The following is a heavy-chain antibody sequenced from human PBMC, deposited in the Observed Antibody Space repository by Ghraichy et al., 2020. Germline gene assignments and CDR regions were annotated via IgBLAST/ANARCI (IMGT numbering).Heavy chain of an antibody. D-gene: IGHD1-1*01. CDR1: GFSISSGYY. J-gene: IGHJ4*02. CDR3: ARDQWRGGGENDRGY. Sequence: SETLSLTCTVSGFSISSGYYWGWIRQPPGKGLEWIGSIYRSGNTYYNPSLKSRVTISVDTSKNQFSLKLSSLTAADTAVYYCARDQWRGGGENDRGYWGQGTLVTVSS. CDR2: IYRSGNT. V-gene: IGHV4-38-2*02.